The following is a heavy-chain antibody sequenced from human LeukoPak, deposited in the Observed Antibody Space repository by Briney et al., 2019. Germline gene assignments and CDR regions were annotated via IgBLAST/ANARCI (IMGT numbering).Heavy chain of an antibody. CDR1: GFTFSSYW. D-gene: IGHD2-15*01. CDR2: INSDGSST. V-gene: IGHV3-74*01. Sequence: GGSLRLSCAVSGFTFSSYWMHWVRQAPGKGLVWVSRINSDGSSTSYADSVKGRFTISRDNAKNTLYLQMNSLRAEDTAVYYCARVLGGSYCSGGSCYPTYYYYGMDVWGQGTTVTVSS. J-gene: IGHJ6*02. CDR3: ARVLGGSYCSGGSCYPTYYYYGMDV.